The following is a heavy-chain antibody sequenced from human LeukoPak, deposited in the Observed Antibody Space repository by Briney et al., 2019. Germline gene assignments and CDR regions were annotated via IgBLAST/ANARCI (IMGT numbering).Heavy chain of an antibody. CDR3: ARDAPGNTALDY. V-gene: IGHV3-74*01. J-gene: IGHJ4*02. Sequence: GGPLRLSCAASGFTFSIYRMHWVRQPPGKGLVWVSRINSDGSSTSYADSVKGRFTISRDNAKNTLYLQMNSLRVEDTALYYCARDAPGNTALDYWGQGSLVTVSS. CDR2: INSDGSST. D-gene: IGHD5-18*01. CDR1: GFTFSIYR.